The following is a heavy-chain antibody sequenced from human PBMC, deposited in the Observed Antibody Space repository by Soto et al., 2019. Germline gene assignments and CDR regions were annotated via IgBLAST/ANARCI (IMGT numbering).Heavy chain of an antibody. V-gene: IGHV1-69*01. CDR1: GGSFSDYA. J-gene: IGHJ6*02. Sequence: QVQLVQSGAEVKKPGSSVKVSCKTYGGSFSDYAINWVRQAPGQGLEWMGGIIPMYGIANYAPKFQGRVTITADESTRTAYMEVSSLRSEATALFYCARGYRHGYFYALDVWCQGTTVTVSS. D-gene: IGHD5-18*01. CDR2: IIPMYGIA. CDR3: ARGYRHGYFYALDV.